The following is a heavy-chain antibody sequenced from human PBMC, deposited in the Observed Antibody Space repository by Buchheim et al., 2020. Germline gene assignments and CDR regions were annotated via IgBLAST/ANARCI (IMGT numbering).Heavy chain of an antibody. V-gene: IGHV4-61*02. CDR3: ARVGAVAATGRYGMDV. D-gene: IGHD6-13*01. J-gene: IGHJ6*02. Sequence: SISSGTHYWNWIRQPAGKGLEWIGRIYSDGGSTDYNPSFESRLTISADTAKNQFSLKLNSVTAADTAVYYCARVGAVAATGRYGMDVWGQGTT. CDR1: SISSGTHY. CDR2: IYSDGGST.